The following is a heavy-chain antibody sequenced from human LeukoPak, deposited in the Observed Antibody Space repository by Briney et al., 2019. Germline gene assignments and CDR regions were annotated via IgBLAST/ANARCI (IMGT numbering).Heavy chain of an antibody. CDR3: AKVMKGSERLTMVRGVIIKTAGLYYMDV. D-gene: IGHD3-10*01. CDR2: ISASGGST. CDR1: GFTLSSYA. Sequence: PGGSLRLSCAASGFTLSSYAMSWVRQAPGKGVEWVSSISASGGSTNYADSVKGGFTISRDNCKNRVYMQINRQRDEDTAVYYCAKVMKGSERLTMVRGVIIKTAGLYYMDVWGKGTTVTVSS. V-gene: IGHV3-23*01. J-gene: IGHJ6*03.